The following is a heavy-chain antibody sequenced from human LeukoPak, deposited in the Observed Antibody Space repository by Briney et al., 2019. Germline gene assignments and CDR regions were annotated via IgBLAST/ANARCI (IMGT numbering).Heavy chain of an antibody. V-gene: IGHV3-23*01. D-gene: IGHD1-14*01. J-gene: IGHJ6*02. CDR2: VSDDGGST. CDR1: GFTFSTYA. CDR3: AKGGTYSRYDMDV. Sequence: GGSLRLSCAASGFTFSTYAMNWVRQAPGKGLEWVSGVSDDGGSTYYADSVKGRFTISRDYSRSTLHLQMNSLRAEDTAVYYCAKGGTYSRYDMDVWGQGTTVTVSS.